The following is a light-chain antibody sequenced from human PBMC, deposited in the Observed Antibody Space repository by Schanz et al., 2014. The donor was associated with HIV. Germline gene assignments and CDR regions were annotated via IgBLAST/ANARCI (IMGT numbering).Light chain of an antibody. CDR2: KAS. Sequence: DIQMSQSHTTVSASVGDRVIITCRASQSISSWLAWYQQKPGKAPKLLIYKASSLESGVPSRFSGSGSGTEFTLTISSLQPDDFATYYCQQYNDNSCTFGQGTKLEIK. CDR1: QSISSW. V-gene: IGKV1-5*03. CDR3: QQYNDNSCT. J-gene: IGKJ2*02.